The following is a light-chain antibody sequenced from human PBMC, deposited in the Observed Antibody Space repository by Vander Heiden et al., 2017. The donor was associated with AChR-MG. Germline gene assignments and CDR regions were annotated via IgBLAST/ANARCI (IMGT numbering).Light chain of an antibody. V-gene: IGLV1-47*01. CDR1: SSNIGSNF. CDR2: RNN. CDR3: AAWDYSLSGYVI. J-gene: IGLJ2*01. Sequence: QSVLTQPPSTSGTPGQRVTISCSGSSSNIGSNFVYWYQQLPGTAPNLLIYRNNQRPSGVPDRFSGSKSGTSASLAISGLRSEDEADYYCAAWDYSLSGYVIFGGGTKLTVL.